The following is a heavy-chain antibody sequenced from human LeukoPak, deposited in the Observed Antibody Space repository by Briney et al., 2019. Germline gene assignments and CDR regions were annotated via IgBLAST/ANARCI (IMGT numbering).Heavy chain of an antibody. J-gene: IGHJ4*02. V-gene: IGHV5-51*01. Sequence: GESLQISCKGSGYVFSDYWIAWVRRMPGKGLEWMGIIYPGDSDTRYSPSFQGQVTISADKSISTVYLQWSSLTASDTAIYYCARSVSVYTSADYWGQGTLVTVSS. CDR2: IYPGDSDT. CDR3: ARSVSVYTSADY. CDR1: GYVFSDYW. D-gene: IGHD6-19*01.